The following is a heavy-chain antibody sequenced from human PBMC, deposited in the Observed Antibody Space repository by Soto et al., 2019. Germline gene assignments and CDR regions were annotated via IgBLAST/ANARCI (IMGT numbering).Heavy chain of an antibody. Sequence: SETLSLTCTVSGGSISSYYWSWIRQPPGKGLEWIGYIYYSGSTNYNPSLKSRVTISVDTSKNQFSLKLSSVTAADTAVYYCARVGTPFKWLALDYWGQGTLVTASS. V-gene: IGHV4-59*01. CDR2: IYYSGST. D-gene: IGHD6-19*01. J-gene: IGHJ4*02. CDR1: GGSISSYY. CDR3: ARVGTPFKWLALDY.